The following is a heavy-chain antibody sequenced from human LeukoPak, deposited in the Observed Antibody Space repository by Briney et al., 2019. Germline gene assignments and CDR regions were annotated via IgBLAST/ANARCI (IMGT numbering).Heavy chain of an antibody. D-gene: IGHD3-3*01. CDR2: MNPNSGNT. V-gene: IGHV1-8*03. J-gene: IGHJ3*02. Sequence: ASVKVSCKASGYTFTSYDINWVRQATGQGLEWMGWMNPNSGNTGYAQKFQGRVTITRNTSISTAYMELTSLRSEHTAVYYCARAPLPYDFWSGYYHHDAFDIWGQGTMVTVSS. CDR3: ARAPLPYDFWSGYYHHDAFDI. CDR1: GYTFTSYD.